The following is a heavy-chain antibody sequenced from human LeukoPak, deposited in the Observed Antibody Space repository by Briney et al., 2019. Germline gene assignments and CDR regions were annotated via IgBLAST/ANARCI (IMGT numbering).Heavy chain of an antibody. Sequence: ASVKVSCKASGYTFTGYYMHWVRQAPGQGLEWMGWINPNSGGTNYAQTFQGRVTMTRDTSISTAYMELSRLRSDDTAVYYCARMHRSSKAPAAFDYWGQGTLVTVSS. CDR2: INPNSGGT. CDR1: GYTFTGYY. CDR3: ARMHRSSKAPAAFDY. D-gene: IGHD2-2*01. J-gene: IGHJ4*02. V-gene: IGHV1-2*02.